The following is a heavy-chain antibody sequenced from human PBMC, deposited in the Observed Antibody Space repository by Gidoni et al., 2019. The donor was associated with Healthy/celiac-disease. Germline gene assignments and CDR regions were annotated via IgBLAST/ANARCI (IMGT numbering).Heavy chain of an antibody. CDR1: GFTFSSYS. V-gene: IGHV3-21*01. J-gene: IGHJ5*02. CDR3: AGDSAGMVRGVIVP. D-gene: IGHD3-10*01. CDR2: ISSSSSYI. Sequence: EVQLVESGGGLVKPGGSLRLSCAASGFTFSSYSMNWVRQAPGKGLEWVSSISSSSSYIYYADSVKGRFTISRDNAKNSLYLQMNSLRAEDTAVYYCAGDSAGMVRGVIVPWGQGTLVTVSS.